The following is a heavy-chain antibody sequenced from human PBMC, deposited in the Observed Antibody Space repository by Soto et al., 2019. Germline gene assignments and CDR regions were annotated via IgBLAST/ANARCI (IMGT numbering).Heavy chain of an antibody. CDR1: GYIFTGHY. CDR3: ARVRRSPYAMDV. J-gene: IGHJ6*02. D-gene: IGHD2-2*01. Sequence: SVKVSCKASGYIFTGHYIRWVRQAPGQGLEWMGWINPISGDTNYAQKFQGRVTMTRDTSISTAYMDLSSLISADTAVYYCARVRRSPYAMDVWGQGTKVTVS. CDR2: INPISGDT. V-gene: IGHV1-2*02.